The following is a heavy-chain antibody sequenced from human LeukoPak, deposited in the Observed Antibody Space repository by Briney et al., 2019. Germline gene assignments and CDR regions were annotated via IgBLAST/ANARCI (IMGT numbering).Heavy chain of an antibody. Sequence: GESLKISCKGSGYSFTTYWIGWVRQMPGKGLEWMGIIYPGDSDTRYSPSFQGQVTISADKSISTAYLQWSSLKASDTAMYYCVRPRTSGTHRGGFDSWGQGTLVTVSS. V-gene: IGHV5-51*01. CDR2: IYPGDSDT. J-gene: IGHJ4*02. CDR3: VRPRTSGTHRGGFDS. CDR1: GYSFTTYW. D-gene: IGHD3-10*01.